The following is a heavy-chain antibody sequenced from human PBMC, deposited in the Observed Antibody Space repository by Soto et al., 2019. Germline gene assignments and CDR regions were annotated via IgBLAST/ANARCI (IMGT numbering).Heavy chain of an antibody. CDR3: ASVYGVDGCFSGGDFDT. CDR1: GYTFTTFG. D-gene: IGHD2-21*01. CDR2: ISAHTGDT. V-gene: IGHV1-18*01. J-gene: IGHJ4*02. Sequence: ASVKVSCKTFGYTFTTFGITWVRQAPGQGLEWVGWISAHTGDTQYAKSVKDRVTMTTHTLTTTAYMELRNLKYDDTAMYFCASVYGVDGCFSGGDFDTGGQGPLTTVPT.